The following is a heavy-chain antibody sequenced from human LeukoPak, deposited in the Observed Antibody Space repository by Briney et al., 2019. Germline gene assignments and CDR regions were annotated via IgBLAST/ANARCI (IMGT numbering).Heavy chain of an antibody. D-gene: IGHD1-26*01. J-gene: IGHJ6*03. CDR1: GYTFTSYD. CDR3: ASGGSDYYYYYMDV. Sequence: ASVKVSCKASGYTFTSYDINWVRQATGQGLELMGWMNPNSGNTGYAQKFQGRVTMTRNTSISTAYMELSSLRSEDTAVYYCASGGSDYYYYYMDVWGKGTTVTVSS. V-gene: IGHV1-8*01. CDR2: MNPNSGNT.